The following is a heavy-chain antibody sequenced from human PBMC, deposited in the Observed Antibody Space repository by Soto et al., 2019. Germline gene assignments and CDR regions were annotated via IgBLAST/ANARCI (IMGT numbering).Heavy chain of an antibody. CDR1: GASINSDY. J-gene: IGHJ5*02. Sequence: SETLSLTCTVSGASINSDYWRWIRQSPGKGLEWIGYVFHMGGTDYNPSLKSRVTISIDKSKNHFSLNLRSVTAADTAVYFCARFTYKSGFNWLDPWGQGTQVTVSS. CDR3: ARFTYKSGFNWLDP. D-gene: IGHD5-12*01. V-gene: IGHV4-59*01. CDR2: VFHMGGT.